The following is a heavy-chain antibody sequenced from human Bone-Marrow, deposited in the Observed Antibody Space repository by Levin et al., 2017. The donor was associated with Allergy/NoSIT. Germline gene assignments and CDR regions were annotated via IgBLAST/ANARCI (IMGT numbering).Heavy chain of an antibody. D-gene: IGHD3-10*01. CDR3: ARDAAPVPGSGIDS. CDR2: ISLTSHYI. CDR1: GFTFSDYT. Sequence: PGESLKISCAASGFTFSDYTMNWVRQAPGKGLEWVASISLTSHYIYYADSVRGRFTISRDNAKNSLYLQMNSLRAEDTAVYYCARDAAPVPGSGIDSWGQGTLVTVSS. V-gene: IGHV3-21*01. J-gene: IGHJ4*02.